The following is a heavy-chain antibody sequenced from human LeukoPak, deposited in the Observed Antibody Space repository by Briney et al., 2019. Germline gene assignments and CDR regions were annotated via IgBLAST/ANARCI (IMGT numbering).Heavy chain of an antibody. CDR3: GRGEGVCSITSCYLFDS. CDR2: ISSSSSYT. Sequence: GGSLRLSCAASGFTFSDYYMSWIRQAPGKGLEWVSYISSSSSYTNYADSVKDRFTISRDNAKNSLYLQMNSLRAENTAVYYCGRGEGVCSITSCYLFDSWGKGTLVTVSS. V-gene: IGHV3-11*06. CDR1: GFTFSDYY. J-gene: IGHJ4*02. D-gene: IGHD2-2*01.